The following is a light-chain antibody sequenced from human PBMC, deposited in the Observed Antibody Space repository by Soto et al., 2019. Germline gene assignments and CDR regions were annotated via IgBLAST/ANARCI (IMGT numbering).Light chain of an antibody. V-gene: IGKV1-5*01. J-gene: IGKJ1*01. CDR2: DAS. CDR1: QSISSW. CDR3: QQYNSYSRT. Sequence: DIQMTHSPSTLSASVGDRVTITSRASQSISSWLAWYQQKPGKAPKLLIYDASSLESGVPSRFSGSGSGTEFTLTISSLQPDDFATYYCQQYNSYSRTFGQGTKVDI.